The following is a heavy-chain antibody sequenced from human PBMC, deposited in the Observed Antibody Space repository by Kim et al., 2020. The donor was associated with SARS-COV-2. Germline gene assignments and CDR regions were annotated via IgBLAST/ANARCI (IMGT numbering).Heavy chain of an antibody. CDR3: DASDY. CDR2: IGDRAGNT. CDR1: GFTFGIYA. V-gene: IGHV3-23*01. Sequence: GESLRLSCAASGFTFGIYAMSWARQAPGKGLEWVSTIGDRAGNTHYADSVKGRFIISRDNSRNTLYLQMNSLRAEDTAVYYCDASDYWGQGTLVTVSS. J-gene: IGHJ4*02.